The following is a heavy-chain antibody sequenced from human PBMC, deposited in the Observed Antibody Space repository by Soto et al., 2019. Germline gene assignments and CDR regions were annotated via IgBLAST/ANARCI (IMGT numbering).Heavy chain of an antibody. D-gene: IGHD6-19*01. J-gene: IGHJ4*02. V-gene: IGHV3-53*04. CDR1: GFTVSSNY. Sequence: GGSLRLSCAASGFTVSSNYMSWVRQAPGKGLEWVSVIYSGGSTYYADSVKGRFTISRHNSKNTLYLQMNSLRAEDTAVYYCARGLRRSGWYLPFDYWGQGTLVTVSS. CDR2: IYSGGST. CDR3: ARGLRRSGWYLPFDY.